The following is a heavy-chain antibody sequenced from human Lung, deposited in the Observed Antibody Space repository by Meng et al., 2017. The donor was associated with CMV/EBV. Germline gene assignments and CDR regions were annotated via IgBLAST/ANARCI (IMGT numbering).Heavy chain of an antibody. Sequence: GESLKISCAASGFTFSRYWMGWVRQVPGKGLEWVANIKQDGSEKYYVDSVKGRFTIARDNAKNSLYLQMSSLRADDTAVYYCVKGGTQDLDYWGQGTLVTVSS. V-gene: IGHV3-7*01. CDR3: VKGGTQDLDY. CDR1: GFTFSRYW. J-gene: IGHJ4*02. D-gene: IGHD1-26*01. CDR2: IKQDGSEK.